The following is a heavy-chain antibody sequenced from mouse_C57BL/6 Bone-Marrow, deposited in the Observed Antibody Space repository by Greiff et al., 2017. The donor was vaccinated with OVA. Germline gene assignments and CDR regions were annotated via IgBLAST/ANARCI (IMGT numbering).Heavy chain of an antibody. CDR3: TFYAMDY. CDR1: GFNIKDDY. V-gene: IGHV14-4*01. J-gene: IGHJ4*01. Sequence: EVKLVESGAELVRPGASVKLSCTASGFNIKDDYMHWVKQRPEQGLEWIGWIDPENGDTEYASKFQGKATITADTSSSTAYLQLSSLTSEDTAVYYCTFYAMDYWGQGTSVTVSS. CDR2: IDPENGDT.